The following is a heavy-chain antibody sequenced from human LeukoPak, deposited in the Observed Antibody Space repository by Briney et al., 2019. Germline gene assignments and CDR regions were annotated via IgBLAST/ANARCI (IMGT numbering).Heavy chain of an antibody. J-gene: IGHJ6*04. V-gene: IGHV3-21*01. CDR3: ARSGGTSTDYYYYYGVDV. CDR1: GFTFSSYS. CDR2: ISSSSSYI. Sequence: GGSLRLSCAASGFTFSSYSMNWVRQAPGKGLEWVSSISSSSSYIYYADSMKGRFTISRDNAKNSLYLQMNSLRAEDTAVYYCARSGGTSTDYYYYYGVDVWGKGTTVTVSS. D-gene: IGHD3-16*01.